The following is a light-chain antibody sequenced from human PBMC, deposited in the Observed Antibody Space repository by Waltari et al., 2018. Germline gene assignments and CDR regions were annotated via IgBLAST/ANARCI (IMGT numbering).Light chain of an antibody. CDR2: DVN. J-gene: IGLJ2*01. CDR1: SGDIGTYNS. Sequence: QSALTQPASVSGSPGQSITISCSGTSGDIGTYNSVAWFQQHPGKAPKILIHDVNKRPSGVSDRFNGSKSGYTASLTISGLQAEDEADYYCSSYTRRSTLIFGGGTKVTVL. V-gene: IGLV2-14*03. CDR3: SSYTRRSTLI.